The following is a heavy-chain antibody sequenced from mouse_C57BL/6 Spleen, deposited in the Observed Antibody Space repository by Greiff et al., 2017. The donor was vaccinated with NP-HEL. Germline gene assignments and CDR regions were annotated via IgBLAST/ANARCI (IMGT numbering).Heavy chain of an antibody. CDR1: GFTFTDYY. CDR2: IRNKANGYTT. V-gene: IGHV7-3*01. Sequence: EVKVVESGGGLVQPGGSLSLSCAASGFTFTDYYMSWVRQPPGKALEWLGFIRNKANGYTTEYSASVKGRFTISRDNSQSILYLQMNALRAEDSATYYCASLGRWFAYWGQGTLVTVSA. J-gene: IGHJ3*01. D-gene: IGHD4-1*01. CDR3: ASLGRWFAY.